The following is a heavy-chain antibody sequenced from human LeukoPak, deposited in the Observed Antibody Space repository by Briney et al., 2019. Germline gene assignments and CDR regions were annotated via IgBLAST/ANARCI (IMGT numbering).Heavy chain of an antibody. CDR2: IYSGGST. V-gene: IGHV3-53*05. D-gene: IGHD3-10*01. J-gene: IGHJ4*02. Sequence: GGSLRLSCAASGFTVSSNYMSWVRQAPGKGLEWVSVIYSGGSTYYADSVKGRFTISRDNSKNTLYLQMNSLRTEDTAVYYCARDGSWTVKRDNIDSWGQGTLVTVSS. CDR1: GFTVSSNY. CDR3: ARDGSWTVKRDNIDS.